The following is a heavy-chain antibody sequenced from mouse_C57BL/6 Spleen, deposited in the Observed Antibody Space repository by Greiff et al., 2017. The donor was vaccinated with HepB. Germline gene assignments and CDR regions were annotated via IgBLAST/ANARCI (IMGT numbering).Heavy chain of an antibody. J-gene: IGHJ2*01. Sequence: VQLQQSGPELVKPGASVKISCKASGYSFTDYNMNWVKQRPGQGLEWIGMIHPNSGSTNYNEKFKSKATLTVDKSSSTAYMQLSSLTSEDSAVYYCAREADGYSDYWGQGTTLTVSS. D-gene: IGHD2-3*01. CDR2: IHPNSGST. CDR1: GYSFTDYN. CDR3: AREADGYSDY. V-gene: IGHV1-64*01.